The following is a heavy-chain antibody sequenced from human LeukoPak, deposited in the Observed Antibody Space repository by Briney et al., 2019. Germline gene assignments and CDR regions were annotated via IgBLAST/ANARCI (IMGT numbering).Heavy chain of an antibody. V-gene: IGHV3-30*18. CDR2: ISYDGTNK. Sequence: GGSLRLSFAASGFPLSNSDMHLVRQAPGKGLEWVAVISYDGTNKYYADSVKGRFTISRDNSKSTLYLQMNSLRAEDTAVYYCAKENDFVYWGQGALVTVSS. CDR1: GFPLSNSD. J-gene: IGHJ4*02. CDR3: AKENDFVY.